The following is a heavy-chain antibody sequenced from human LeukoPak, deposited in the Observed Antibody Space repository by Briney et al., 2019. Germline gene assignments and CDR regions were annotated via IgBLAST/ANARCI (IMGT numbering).Heavy chain of an antibody. Sequence: GGSLRLSCAASGFTFSNYAMSWVRQAPGKELEWVSTSGTSGGTYYADSVKGRFTISRDNSKNTLYLQMDGLRAEDTALYHCAKGGLRQQSDYWGQGTLVTVSS. V-gene: IGHV3-23*01. J-gene: IGHJ4*02. CDR1: GFTFSNYA. CDR3: AKGGLRQQSDY. D-gene: IGHD3-10*01. CDR2: SGTSGGT.